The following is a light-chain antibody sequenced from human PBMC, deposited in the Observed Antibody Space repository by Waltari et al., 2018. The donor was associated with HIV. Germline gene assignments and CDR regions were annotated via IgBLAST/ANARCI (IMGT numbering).Light chain of an antibody. V-gene: IGLV1-47*01. J-gene: IGLJ3*02. Sequence: QSVLTQPPSASKTPGQRVLMSCSGTDSNVGNNFVSWFHQVPGGAPNLVIYRNDRRPSGVPDRVSAAKSGSSASLAISGLQSDDEADYFCASWDDKLSHWVFGGGTKLTV. CDR2: RND. CDR1: DSNVGNNF. CDR3: ASWDDKLSHWV.